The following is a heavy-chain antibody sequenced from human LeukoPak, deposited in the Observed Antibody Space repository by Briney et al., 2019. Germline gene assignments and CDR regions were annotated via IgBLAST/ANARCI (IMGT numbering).Heavy chain of an antibody. CDR3: ARQPGSGWYRFDY. Sequence: SETLSLTCAVYGGSFSGYYWSWIRQPPGKGLEWIGYIYYSGSTNYNPSLKSRVTISVDTSKNQFSLKLSSVTAADTAVYYCARQPGSGWYRFDYWGQGTLVTVSS. D-gene: IGHD6-19*01. CDR2: IYYSGST. J-gene: IGHJ4*02. V-gene: IGHV4-59*08. CDR1: GGSFSGYY.